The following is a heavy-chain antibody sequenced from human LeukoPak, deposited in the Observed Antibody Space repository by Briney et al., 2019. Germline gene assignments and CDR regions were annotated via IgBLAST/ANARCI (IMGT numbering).Heavy chain of an antibody. D-gene: IGHD3-22*01. Sequence: ASVKVSCKASGFTFNAYNIHWVRQAPGQGLEWMGWINPKSGGANYAQKFQGRVTMTWDMSTSTVYMELSSLRSEDTAVYYCARAGYYYDSSGLDPWGQGTLVTVSS. CDR3: ARAGYYYDSSGLDP. V-gene: IGHV1-2*02. CDR1: GFTFNAYN. J-gene: IGHJ5*02. CDR2: INPKSGGA.